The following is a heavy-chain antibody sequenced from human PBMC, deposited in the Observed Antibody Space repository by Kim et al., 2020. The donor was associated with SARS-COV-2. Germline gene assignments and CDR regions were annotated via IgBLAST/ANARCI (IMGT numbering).Heavy chain of an antibody. CDR2: ISSSGSTI. D-gene: IGHD3-10*01. CDR3: ARAGAPWFGELFGMDV. J-gene: IGHJ6*02. CDR1: GFTFSDYY. V-gene: IGHV3-11*01. Sequence: GGSLRLSCAASGFTFSDYYMSWIRQAPGKGLEWVSYISSSGSTIYYADSVKGRFTISRDNAKNSLYLQMNSLRAEDTAVYYCARAGAPWFGELFGMDVWGQGTTVTVSS.